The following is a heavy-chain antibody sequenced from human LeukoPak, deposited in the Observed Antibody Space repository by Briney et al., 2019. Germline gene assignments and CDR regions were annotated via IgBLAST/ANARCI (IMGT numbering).Heavy chain of an antibody. D-gene: IGHD3-22*01. CDR1: GGSISSSNW. V-gene: IGHV4-4*02. CDR2: VYHSGST. J-gene: IGHJ4*02. CDR3: AADSSGYWDY. Sequence: NASETLSLTCAVSGGSISSSNWWSWVRQPPGKGLEWIGEVYHSGSTNYNPSLKSRVTISVDTSKNQFSLKLSSVTAADTAVYYCAADSSGYWDYWGQGTLVTVSS.